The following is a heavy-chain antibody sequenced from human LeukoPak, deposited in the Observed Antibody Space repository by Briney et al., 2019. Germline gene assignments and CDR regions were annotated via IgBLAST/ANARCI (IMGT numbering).Heavy chain of an antibody. V-gene: IGHV3-7*04. CDR3: ARVEYYFDD. CDR1: GFTFRSYW. D-gene: IGHD5-24*01. J-gene: IGHJ4*02. Sequence: GGSLRLSCAASGFTFRSYWMSWVRQAPGKGLEWVANINQDGSEKYYVDSVKGRFTISRDNAKNSLYMQMNSLRAEDTAVYSCARVEYYFDDWGQGTRVSVSS. CDR2: INQDGSEK.